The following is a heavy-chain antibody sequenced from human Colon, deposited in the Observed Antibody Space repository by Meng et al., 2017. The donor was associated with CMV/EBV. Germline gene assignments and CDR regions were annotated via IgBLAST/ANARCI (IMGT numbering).Heavy chain of an antibody. V-gene: IGHV3-21*04. D-gene: IGHD3-3*01. CDR3: TKSSKYYDFWSAYAFDV. Sequence: LSLTCAASGFAVGQYALNWVRQAPGKGLQWVSSISSSGRYTYYADSVKGRFTVSRDNAENSVHLQMNSLGAEDTSIYYCTKSSKYYDFWSAYAFDVWGRGTTVTVS. CDR1: GFAVGQYA. J-gene: IGHJ3*01. CDR2: ISSSGRYT.